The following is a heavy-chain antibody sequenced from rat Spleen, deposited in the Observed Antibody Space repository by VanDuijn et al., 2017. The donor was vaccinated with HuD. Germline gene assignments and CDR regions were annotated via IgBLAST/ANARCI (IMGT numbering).Heavy chain of an antibody. CDR3: ARDTIAGVMDA. CDR1: GFTFSDYY. Sequence: EVQLVESDGGLVQPGRSLKLSCAASGFTFSDYYMAWVRQAPTKGLEWVATISYDGSSTYYRDSVKGRFTISRDNAKSTLYLQMDSLRSEDTATYYCARDTIAGVMDAWGQGASVTVSS. J-gene: IGHJ4*01. V-gene: IGHV5-29*01. D-gene: IGHD1-2*01. CDR2: ISYDGSST.